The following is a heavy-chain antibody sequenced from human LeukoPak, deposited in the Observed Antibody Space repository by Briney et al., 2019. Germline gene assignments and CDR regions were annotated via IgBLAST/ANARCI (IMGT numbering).Heavy chain of an antibody. V-gene: IGHV1-46*01. Sequence: ASVKVSCKASGYTFTSNYIHWVRQAPGQGLEWMGMIYPRDGSTSYAQKFQGRVTVTRDTTTSTVHMELSGLRFEDTAVYYCARDQEGFDYWGQGTLVTVSS. CDR1: GYTFTSNY. CDR2: IYPRDGST. J-gene: IGHJ4*02. CDR3: ARDQEGFDY.